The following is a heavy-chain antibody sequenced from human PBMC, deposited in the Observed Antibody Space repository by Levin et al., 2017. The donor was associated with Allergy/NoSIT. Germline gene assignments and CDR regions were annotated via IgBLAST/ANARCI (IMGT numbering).Heavy chain of an antibody. CDR1: GFTFADAW. D-gene: IGHD2-2*01. J-gene: IGHJ2*01. Sequence: GGSLRLSCAASGFTFADAWMSWARQAPGKGLEWVALIRSKPNGGTTDYAAPVKGRFTVSRDDSVNSLYLQMNSLKIEDTAVYYCTTGVVTVGFRYFDLWGRGTLVTVSS. CDR2: IRSKPNGGTT. V-gene: IGHV3-15*01. CDR3: TTGVVTVGFRYFDL.